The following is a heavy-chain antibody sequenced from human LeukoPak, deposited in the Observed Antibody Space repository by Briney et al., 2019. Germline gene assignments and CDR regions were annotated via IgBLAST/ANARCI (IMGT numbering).Heavy chain of an antibody. V-gene: IGHV1-2*02. J-gene: IGHJ3*02. CDR2: INPNSGGT. CDR3: ARGYCSSTSCAKVDAFDI. CDR1: GYTFTSHD. Sequence: ASVKVSCKASGYTFTSHDINWVRQAPGQGLEWMGWINPNSGGTNYAQKFQGRVTMTRDTSISTAYMELSRLRSDDTAVYYCARGYCSSTSCAKVDAFDIWGQGTMVTVSS. D-gene: IGHD2-2*01.